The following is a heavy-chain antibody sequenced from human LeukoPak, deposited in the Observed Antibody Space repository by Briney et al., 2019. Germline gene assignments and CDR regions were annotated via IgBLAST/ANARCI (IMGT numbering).Heavy chain of an antibody. V-gene: IGHV3-21*04. J-gene: IGHJ5*02. CDR3: ASGQNWFDP. Sequence: GGSLRLSCAASGFTFSAYTMNWVRQAPGEGLEWVSSISSSSTYIYYADSMKGRFTISRDNAKNSLYLQLNSLRAEDTAVYYCASGQNWFDPWGQGTLVTVSS. CDR2: ISSSSTYI. CDR1: GFTFSAYT.